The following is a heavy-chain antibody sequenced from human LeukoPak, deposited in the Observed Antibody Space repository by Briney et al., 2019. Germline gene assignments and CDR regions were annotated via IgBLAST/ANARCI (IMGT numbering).Heavy chain of an antibody. V-gene: IGHV3-11*01. J-gene: IGHJ5*02. CDR1: GFTFSDYY. CDR2: INIGGTNT. Sequence: GGPLRLSWAAAGFTFSDYYMSWIRQAAGQGLEWLSYINIGGTNTHYADSVEGRFTISRDNAKKSLYLEKTNLRAEDTAVYYCATDGAGFDTWGQGVLVTVSS. CDR3: ATDGAGFDT.